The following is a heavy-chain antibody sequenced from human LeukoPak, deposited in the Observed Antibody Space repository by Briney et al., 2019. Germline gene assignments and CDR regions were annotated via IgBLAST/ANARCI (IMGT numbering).Heavy chain of an antibody. CDR1: GYTFTSYG. J-gene: IGHJ5*02. CDR2: ISAYNGNT. Sequence: ASVKVSCKASGYTFTSYGISWVRQAPGQGLECMGWISAYNGNTNYAQKLQGRVTMTTDTSTSTAYMELRSLRSDDTAVYYCARSIAAAGTWWFDPWGQGTLVTVSS. D-gene: IGHD6-13*01. CDR3: ARSIAAAGTWWFDP. V-gene: IGHV1-18*04.